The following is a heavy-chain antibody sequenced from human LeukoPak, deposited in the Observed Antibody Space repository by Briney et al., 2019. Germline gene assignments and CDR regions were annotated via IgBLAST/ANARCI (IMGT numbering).Heavy chain of an antibody. J-gene: IGHJ6*03. V-gene: IGHV3-74*01. Sequence: PGGSLRLSCAASGFTFSSYWMHWVRQAPGKGLVWVSRINSDGSSKSYADSVKGRFTISRDNAKNTLYLQMNSLRAGDTAVYYCASQQLYSSSIYYMDVWGKGTTVTVSS. D-gene: IGHD6-13*01. CDR2: INSDGSSK. CDR3: ASQQLYSSSIYYMDV. CDR1: GFTFSSYW.